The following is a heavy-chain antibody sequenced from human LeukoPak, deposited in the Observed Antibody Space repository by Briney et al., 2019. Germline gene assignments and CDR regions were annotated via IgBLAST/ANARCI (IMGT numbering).Heavy chain of an antibody. Sequence: ASVKVSCKASGYTFTGYYMHWVRQAPGQGLEWMGWINPNSGGTNYAQKFQGRVTMTRDTSIGTPYMELSRLRSDDTAVYYCARVGYCSSTSCSYFDYWGQGTLVTVSS. D-gene: IGHD2-2*01. J-gene: IGHJ4*02. CDR2: INPNSGGT. V-gene: IGHV1-2*02. CDR3: ARVGYCSSTSCSYFDY. CDR1: GYTFTGYY.